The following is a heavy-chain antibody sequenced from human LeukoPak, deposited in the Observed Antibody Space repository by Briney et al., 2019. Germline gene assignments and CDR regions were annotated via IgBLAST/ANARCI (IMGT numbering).Heavy chain of an antibody. CDR1: GGSFSGYY. D-gene: IGHD3-22*01. V-gene: IGHV4-34*01. CDR2: INHSGST. CDR3: ARGRDSSGSSYDAFDI. Sequence: SETLSLPCAVYGGSFSGYYWSWIRQPPGKGLEWIGEINHSGSTNYNPSLKSRVTISVDTSKNQFSLKLSSVTAADTAVYYCARGRDSSGSSYDAFDIWGQGTMVTVSS. J-gene: IGHJ3*02.